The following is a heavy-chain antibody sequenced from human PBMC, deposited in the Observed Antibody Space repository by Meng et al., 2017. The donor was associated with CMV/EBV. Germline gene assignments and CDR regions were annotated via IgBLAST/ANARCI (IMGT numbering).Heavy chain of an antibody. CDR1: GFIFDDYS. Sequence: SLKISCAASGFIFDDYSMHWVRQAPGKGPEWLLSLNWNSNHIGQAESVKGRFAISRDNAKNSLYLQMNSLRVEDTAVYYCVKEGFSYQSSGGTFESWGQGTRVTVSS. CDR3: VKEGFSYQSSGGTFES. J-gene: IGHJ4*02. D-gene: IGHD3-22*01. CDR2: LNWNSNHI. V-gene: IGHV3-9*01.